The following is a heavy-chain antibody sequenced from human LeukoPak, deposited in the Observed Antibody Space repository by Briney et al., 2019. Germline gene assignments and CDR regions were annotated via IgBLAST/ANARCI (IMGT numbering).Heavy chain of an antibody. D-gene: IGHD6-19*01. CDR3: ASHTGYSSGWYDY. CDR1: GGSISSYY. V-gene: IGHV4-59*01. CDR2: IYYSGST. Sequence: PSETLSLTCTVSGGSISSYYWSWIRQPPGKGLEWIGYIYYSGSTNYNPSLKSRVTISVDTSKNQFSLKLSSVTAADTAVYYCASHTGYSSGWYDYWGQGTLVTVSS. J-gene: IGHJ4*02.